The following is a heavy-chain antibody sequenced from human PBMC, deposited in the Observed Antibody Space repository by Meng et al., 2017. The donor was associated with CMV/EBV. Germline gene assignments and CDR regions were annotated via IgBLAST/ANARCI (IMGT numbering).Heavy chain of an antibody. CDR3: ARYCTNTGCYIYDY. Sequence: GESLKISCVASGFTFSSYAMHWVRQAPGKGLEWVAVISYDGSNKYYADSVKGRFTMSRDNAKNSLYLQMSSLTAEDTAVYYCARYCTNTGCYIYDYWGQGTLVTVSS. J-gene: IGHJ4*02. V-gene: IGHV3-30*04. D-gene: IGHD2-2*02. CDR2: ISYDGSNK. CDR1: GFTFSSYA.